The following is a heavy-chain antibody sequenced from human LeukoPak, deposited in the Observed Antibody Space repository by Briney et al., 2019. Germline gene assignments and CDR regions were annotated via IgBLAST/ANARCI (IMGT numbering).Heavy chain of an antibody. D-gene: IGHD3-10*01. Sequence: GGSLRLSCAGSGFTFSSYAMSWVRQAPGKGLEWVSGISSGGGSTYYADSVKGRFTISRDNSKNTLDLEMNSLRAEDTAVYYCVKDVGGYYFTYWSGCFDHWGQGTLVTVSS. CDR2: ISSGGGST. CDR1: GFTFSSYA. J-gene: IGHJ4*02. CDR3: VKDVGGYYFTYWSGCFDH. V-gene: IGHV3-23*01.